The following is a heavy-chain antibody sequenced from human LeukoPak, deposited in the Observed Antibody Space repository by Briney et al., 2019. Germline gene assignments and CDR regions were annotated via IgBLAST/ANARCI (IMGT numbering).Heavy chain of an antibody. CDR3: AKDRAPWGYIAVAGTPDY. CDR1: GFTFSSYG. CDR2: ISYDGSNK. Sequence: GGSLRLSCAASGFTFSSYGMHWVRQAPGKGLEWVAVISYDGSNKYYADSVKGRFTISRDNPKNTLYLQMNSLRAEDTAVYYCAKDRAPWGYIAVAGTPDYWGQGTLVTVSS. J-gene: IGHJ4*02. V-gene: IGHV3-30*18. D-gene: IGHD6-19*01.